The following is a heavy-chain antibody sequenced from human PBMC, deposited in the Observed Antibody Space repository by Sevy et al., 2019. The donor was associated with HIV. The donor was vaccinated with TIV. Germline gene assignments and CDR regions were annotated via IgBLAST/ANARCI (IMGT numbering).Heavy chain of an antibody. Sequence: GGSLILSCAASGFTFSGSAMHWVRQASGKGLEWVGRIRSKANTYATAYAASVKGRFTISRDDSKNTAYLQMNSLKTEDTAVYYCTSGHLRYYFDYWGQGTLVTVSS. CDR2: IRSKANTYAT. D-gene: IGHD4-17*01. V-gene: IGHV3-73*01. J-gene: IGHJ4*02. CDR3: TSGHLRYYFDY. CDR1: GFTFSGSA.